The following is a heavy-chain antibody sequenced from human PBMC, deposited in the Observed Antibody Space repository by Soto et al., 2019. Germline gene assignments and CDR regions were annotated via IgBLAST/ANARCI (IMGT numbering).Heavy chain of an antibody. V-gene: IGHV4-34*01. CDR3: ARGQSLLWFGEKKYYYMDV. D-gene: IGHD3-10*01. CDR1: GGSFSGYY. Sequence: PSETLCLTCAVYGGSFSGYYWSRILQPPRKGLEWIGEINHSGSTNYNPSLKSRVTISVDTSKNQFSLKLSSVTAADTAVYYCARGQSLLWFGEKKYYYMDVWGKGTTVTVSS. CDR2: INHSGST. J-gene: IGHJ6*03.